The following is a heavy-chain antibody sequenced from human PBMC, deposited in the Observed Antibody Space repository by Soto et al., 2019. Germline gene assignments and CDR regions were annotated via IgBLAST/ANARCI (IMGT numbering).Heavy chain of an antibody. Sequence: QVQLQESGPGLVKPSQTLSLTCSVSGGSINSGAYYWGWIRQHPGKDLEWIGYISYTGRTYSNPSLQSRVTIALDMSESQFSLKLTSVTAADTAVYFCARVSATGTRWIDPWGQGTLVTVSP. J-gene: IGHJ5*02. CDR1: GGSINSGAYY. D-gene: IGHD6-13*01. V-gene: IGHV4-31*03. CDR2: ISYTGRT. CDR3: ARVSATGTRWIDP.